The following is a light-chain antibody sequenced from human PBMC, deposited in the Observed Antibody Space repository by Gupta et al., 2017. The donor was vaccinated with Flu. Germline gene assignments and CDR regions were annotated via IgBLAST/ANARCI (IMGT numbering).Light chain of an antibody. CDR3: ADWDDSLNGHG. CDR1: SSNIGRNN. V-gene: IGLV1-44*01. Sequence: RVTIPCAGSSSNIGRNNANWYQQFPVPPPKRRMYSNDHRPSGVPDRFSGSKSGTSAYLAISGLQSEDEADYYCADWDDSLNGHGFGPGTRVTVL. CDR2: SND. J-gene: IGLJ1*01.